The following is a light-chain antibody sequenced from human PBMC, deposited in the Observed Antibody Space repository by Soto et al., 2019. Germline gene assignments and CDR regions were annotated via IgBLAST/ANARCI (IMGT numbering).Light chain of an antibody. CDR3: QQFDRYSWT. CDR1: QSFSNW. Sequence: DIQMTQSPSTLSASLGERVTITCRASQSFSNWLAWYQQKPGKAPRLLIYDVSSLESGVPSRFSGSASGTEFILTISSLQPDDFATYYCQQFDRYSWTLGQGTTVEMK. V-gene: IGKV1-5*01. CDR2: DVS. J-gene: IGKJ1*01.